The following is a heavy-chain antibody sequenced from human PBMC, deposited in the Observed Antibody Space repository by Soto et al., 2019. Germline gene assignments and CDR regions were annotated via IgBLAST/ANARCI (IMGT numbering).Heavy chain of an antibody. CDR2: ISSTTNYI. J-gene: IGHJ4*02. Sequence: ESGGGLVKPGGSRRLSCAASGFTFTRYSMNWVRQAPGKGLEWVSSISSTTNYIYSGDSMKGRFTISRDNAKNSLYLEMNSLRAEDTAVYYCARESEDLTSNFDYWGQGTLVTVSS. CDR3: ARESEDLTSNFDY. CDR1: GFTFTRYS. V-gene: IGHV3-21*06.